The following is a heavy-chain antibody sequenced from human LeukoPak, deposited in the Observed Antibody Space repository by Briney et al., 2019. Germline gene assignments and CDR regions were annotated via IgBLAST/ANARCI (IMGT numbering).Heavy chain of an antibody. CDR1: GFIFTSFG. CDR2: ITHGGQI. V-gene: IGHV3-21*01. J-gene: IGHJ5*02. CDR3: ARDDRYGSGTLGKRFDP. Sequence: PGGSLRLSCVASGFIFTSFGMNWVRQAPGKGLEGVSSITHGGQIYYADSVKGRFTISRDNTKNSVYLQMDNLRDDDTAVYFCARDDRYGSGTLGKRFDPWGQGTLVSVSS. D-gene: IGHD3-10*01.